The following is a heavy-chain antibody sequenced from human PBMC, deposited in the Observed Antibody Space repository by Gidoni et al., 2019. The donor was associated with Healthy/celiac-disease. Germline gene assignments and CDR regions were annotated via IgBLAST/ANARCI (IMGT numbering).Heavy chain of an antibody. Sequence: SIYYSGSTYYNPSLKSRVTISVDTSKNQFSLKLSSVTAADTAVYYCARRAGQQWLAPFFDYWGQGTLVTVSS. J-gene: IGHJ4*02. CDR2: IYYSGST. V-gene: IGHV4-39*01. CDR3: ARRAGQQWLAPFFDY. D-gene: IGHD6-19*01.